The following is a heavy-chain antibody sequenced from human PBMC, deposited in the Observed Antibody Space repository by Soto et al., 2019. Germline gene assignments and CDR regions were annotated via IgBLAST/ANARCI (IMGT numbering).Heavy chain of an antibody. V-gene: IGHV3-48*01. CDR1: GFTFTRYS. J-gene: IGHJ4*02. CDR3: ARDRTGGPFDY. Sequence: EVQLVESGGGLVQPGGSLRLSCAASGFTFTRYSMSWVRQAPGKGLEWISYITTSSSTIYYTDSVKGRFTISRDNAKSSLFLLMNSLRAEDTAVYYCARDRTGGPFDYWGQGTLVTVSS. D-gene: IGHD7-27*01. CDR2: ITTSSSTI.